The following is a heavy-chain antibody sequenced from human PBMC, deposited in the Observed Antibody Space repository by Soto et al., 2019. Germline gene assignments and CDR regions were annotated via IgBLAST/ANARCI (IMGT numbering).Heavy chain of an antibody. CDR3: ARDAIYSSGRGMDL. CDR2: ITSDGGSA. CDR1: GFTLSRHW. D-gene: IGHD4-4*01. Sequence: EVQLVESGGGSVQPGGSLRLQCAASGFTLSRHWMYWVRQAPGKGLSWVSRITSDGGSARYADSVNGRFTVARDNAKNMMYLEMNGLRVEDSALYYCARDAIYSSGRGMDLWGQGILVIVSS. J-gene: IGHJ5*02. V-gene: IGHV3-74*01.